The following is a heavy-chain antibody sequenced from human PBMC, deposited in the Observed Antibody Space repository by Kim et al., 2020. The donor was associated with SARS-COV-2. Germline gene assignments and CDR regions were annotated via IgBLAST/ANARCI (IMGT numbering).Heavy chain of an antibody. CDR2: TYYRSKWAN. CDR1: GDSVSGNSAA. Sequence: SQTLSLTCAISGDSVSGNSAAWNWIRQYPSRGLECLGSTYYRSKWANDYAASVKSRISINADTSNNQFSLQLNSVTHEDTAVYYCARGSGYDYWFDPLGQGALVTVS. D-gene: IGHD5-12*01. V-gene: IGHV6-1*01. J-gene: IGHJ5*02. CDR3: ARGSGYDYWFDP.